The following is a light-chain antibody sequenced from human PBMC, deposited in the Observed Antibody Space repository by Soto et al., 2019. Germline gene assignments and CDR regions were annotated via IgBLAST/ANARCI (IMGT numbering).Light chain of an antibody. CDR1: SSDIGGYDY. Sequence: QSALTQPASVSGSPGQSITISCTGTSSDIGGYDYVSWYQQHPGKAPKLMIYEVSHWPSGVSNRFSGSKSDNTASLTISGLQAEDESEYYCSSYTTSDTLVFGSGTKVTVL. V-gene: IGLV2-14*01. CDR2: EVS. J-gene: IGLJ1*01. CDR3: SSYTTSDTLV.